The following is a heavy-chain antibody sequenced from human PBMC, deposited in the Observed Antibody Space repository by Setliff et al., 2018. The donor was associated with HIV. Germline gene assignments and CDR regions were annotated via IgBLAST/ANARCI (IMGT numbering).Heavy chain of an antibody. D-gene: IGHD2-8*01. V-gene: IGHV1-18*01. CDR3: AREKYGDKFDY. CDR1: GYNFTNYG. CDR2: IGTYSGNT. J-gene: IGHJ4*02. Sequence: ASVKVSCKASGYNFTNYGIGWVRQAPGRGLEYLGWIGTYSGNTDYAQSVQGRVTMTRDTSTGTVYMDLRSLRSDDTAMYYCAREKYGDKFDYWGQGTLVTVSS.